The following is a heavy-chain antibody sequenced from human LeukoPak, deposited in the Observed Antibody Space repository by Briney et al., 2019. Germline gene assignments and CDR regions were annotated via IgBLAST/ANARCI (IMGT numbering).Heavy chain of an antibody. CDR3: ARGRDSGYYGSGSYRLFDY. Sequence: SETLSLTCAVYGGSFSGYYWSWIRQPPGKGLEWIGEINHSGSTNYNPSLKSRVTISVDTSKNQSSLKLSSVTAADTAVYYCARGRDSGYYGSGSYRLFDYWGQGTLVTVSS. J-gene: IGHJ4*02. V-gene: IGHV4-34*01. CDR1: GGSFSGYY. CDR2: INHSGST. D-gene: IGHD3-10*01.